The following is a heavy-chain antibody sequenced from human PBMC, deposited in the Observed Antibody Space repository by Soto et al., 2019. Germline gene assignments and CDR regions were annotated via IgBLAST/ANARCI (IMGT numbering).Heavy chain of an antibody. Sequence: EVQLLESGGGLVQPGGSLRLSCAASGFTFSSYAMSWVRQAPGKGLEWVSAISGSGGSTYYADSVKGRFTISRDNSKNTLYLQMNSLRGEDTAVYYCAKEVPEDIVVVVAATPDAFDIWGQGTMVTVSS. V-gene: IGHV3-23*01. CDR1: GFTFSSYA. CDR2: ISGSGGST. D-gene: IGHD2-15*01. J-gene: IGHJ3*02. CDR3: AKEVPEDIVVVVAATPDAFDI.